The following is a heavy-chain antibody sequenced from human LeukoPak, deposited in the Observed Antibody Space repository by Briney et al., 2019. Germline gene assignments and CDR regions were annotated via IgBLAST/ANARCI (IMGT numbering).Heavy chain of an antibody. D-gene: IGHD2-2*01. CDR3: AKAIRVGRGFDWFDP. Sequence: GGSLRLSCAASGFTFSSYAMSWVRQAPGKGLEWVSAISGSGGSTYYADSVKGRFNIWRDNSKNTLYQQMNTLRDEDKGGYYCAKAIRVGRGFDWFDPWGQGTLVTV. CDR2: ISGSGGST. J-gene: IGHJ5*02. V-gene: IGHV3-23*01. CDR1: GFTFSSYA.